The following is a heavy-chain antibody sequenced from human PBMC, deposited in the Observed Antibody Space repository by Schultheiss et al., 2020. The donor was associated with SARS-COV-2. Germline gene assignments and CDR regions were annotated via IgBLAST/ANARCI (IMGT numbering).Heavy chain of an antibody. CDR2: IYYSGST. CDR3: ARNRDQGFDS. J-gene: IGHJ4*02. CDR1: GGSISSGGYY. V-gene: IGHV4-30-4*08. Sequence: SQTLSLTCTVSGGSISSGGYYWSWIRQHPGKGLEWIGYIYYSGSTYYNPSLKSRPSISIDTSTNQFFLSLSSVTAADTAVYYCARNRDQGFDSWGQGTLVTVSS.